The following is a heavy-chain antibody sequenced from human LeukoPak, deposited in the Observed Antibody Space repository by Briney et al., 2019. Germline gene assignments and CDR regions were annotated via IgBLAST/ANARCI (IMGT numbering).Heavy chain of an antibody. CDR1: GFTFSNFA. J-gene: IGHJ4*02. D-gene: IGHD3-10*01. V-gene: IGHV3-30*04. CDR3: ARVPGFI. Sequence: GGSLRLSCAATGFTFSNFAMHWVRQAPGKGLEWVAVVSYDGSYKYYADSVKGRFTISRDNSKNTLYLQMNSLRAEDTAVYYCARVPGFIWGQGTLVTVSS. CDR2: VSYDGSYK.